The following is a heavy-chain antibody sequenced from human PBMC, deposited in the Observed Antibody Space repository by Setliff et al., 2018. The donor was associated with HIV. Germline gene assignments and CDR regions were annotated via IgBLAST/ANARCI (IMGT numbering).Heavy chain of an antibody. CDR3: ATPHREREDDAFDI. J-gene: IGHJ3*02. Sequence: SETLSLTCNVSGFSIGNFYYWGWVRQPPGKGLEWVGSMYPNGRTYYNPSVKSRVTISVDTSRNQFFLKLSSVTAAGTAMYYCATPHREREDDAFDIWGQGTKVTVSS. CDR2: MYPNGRT. CDR1: GFSIGNFYY. V-gene: IGHV4-38-2*02. D-gene: IGHD1-1*01.